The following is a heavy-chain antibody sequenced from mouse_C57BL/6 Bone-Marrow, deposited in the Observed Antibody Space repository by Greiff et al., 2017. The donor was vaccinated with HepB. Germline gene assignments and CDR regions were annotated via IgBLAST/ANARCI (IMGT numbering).Heavy chain of an antibody. D-gene: IGHD1-1*01. CDR2: IDPKSGGT. Sequence: QVQLQQPGAELVKPGASVKLSCKASGYTFTSYWMHWVKQRPGRGLEWIGRIDPKSGGTKYNEKFKSKATLTVDKPSSTAYMQLSSLTSADSAVYYCARSRSYYYGSSWYFDVWGTGTTVTVSS. J-gene: IGHJ1*03. CDR3: ARSRSYYYGSSWYFDV. CDR1: GYTFTSYW. V-gene: IGHV1-72*01.